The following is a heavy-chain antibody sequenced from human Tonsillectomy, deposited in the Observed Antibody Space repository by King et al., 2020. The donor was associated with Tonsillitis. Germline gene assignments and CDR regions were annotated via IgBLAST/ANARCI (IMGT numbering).Heavy chain of an antibody. D-gene: IGHD3-10*01. J-gene: IGHJ6*04. V-gene: IGHV3-64*01. CDR2: ISSNGGST. CDR1: GFTFSSYA. CDR3: ARGGGYGSGSYYVV. Sequence: EVQLVESGGGLVQPGGSLRLSCAASGFTFSSYAMHWVRQAPGKGLEYVSAISSNGGSTYYANSVKGRFTISRDNSKNTLYLQMGSLRAEDMAVYYCARGGGYGSGSYYVVWGKGTTVTVSS.